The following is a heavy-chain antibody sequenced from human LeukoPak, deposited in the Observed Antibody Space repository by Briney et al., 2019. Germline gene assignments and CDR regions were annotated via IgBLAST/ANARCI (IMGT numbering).Heavy chain of an antibody. D-gene: IGHD2-2*01. V-gene: IGHV3-21*01. CDR3: ARLPLYCSSTSCYPDY. J-gene: IGHJ4*02. CDR1: GFSFSSYS. CDR2: ISSSSSYI. Sequence: GGSLRLSCAASGFSFSSYSMNWVRQAPGKGLEWVSSISSSSSYIYYADSVKGRFTISRDNAKNSLYLQMNSLRAEDTAVYYCARLPLYCSSTSCYPDYWGQGTLVTVSS.